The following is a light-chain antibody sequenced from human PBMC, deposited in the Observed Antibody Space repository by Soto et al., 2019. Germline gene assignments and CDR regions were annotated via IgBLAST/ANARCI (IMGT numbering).Light chain of an antibody. V-gene: IGKV3-15*01. CDR3: QQYNNWPPIT. Sequence: EIVMTQSPATLSVSPGERATLSCRSSHSVSSNLACYQQKPVQAPRLLIYGASTRATGIPARFSGSGSGTEFTLTISSLQSEDFAVYYCQQYNNWPPITFGQGTRLEIK. J-gene: IGKJ5*01. CDR2: GAS. CDR1: HSVSSN.